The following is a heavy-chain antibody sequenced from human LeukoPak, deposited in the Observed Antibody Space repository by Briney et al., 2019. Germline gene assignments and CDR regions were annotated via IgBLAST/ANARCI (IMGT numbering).Heavy chain of an antibody. Sequence: GGSLRLSCAASGFTFNDYSMTWVRQAPGKGLEWVSSISSTSSYIYYVDSVKGRFTLSRDNAMNSLYLQMNSLRAEDTAVYYCARSTNFYAPTFDYWGQGTLLTVSS. CDR1: GFTFNDYS. D-gene: IGHD1-1*01. J-gene: IGHJ4*02. CDR2: ISSTSSYI. V-gene: IGHV3-21*01. CDR3: ARSTNFYAPTFDY.